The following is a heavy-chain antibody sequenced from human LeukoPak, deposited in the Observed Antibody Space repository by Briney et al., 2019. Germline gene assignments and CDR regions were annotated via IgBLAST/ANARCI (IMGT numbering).Heavy chain of an antibody. V-gene: IGHV3-21*01. CDR3: ARDGSTPWGYYMDV. J-gene: IGHJ6*03. D-gene: IGHD3-16*01. CDR1: GFTFSIYS. Sequence: GGSLRLSCAASGFTFSIYSMYWVRQAPGKGLEWVSFISTSSSYIYYADSLKGRFTISRDNGKKSLYLQMNSLRAEDTAVYYCARDGSTPWGYYMDVWGKGTTVTISS. CDR2: ISTSSSYI.